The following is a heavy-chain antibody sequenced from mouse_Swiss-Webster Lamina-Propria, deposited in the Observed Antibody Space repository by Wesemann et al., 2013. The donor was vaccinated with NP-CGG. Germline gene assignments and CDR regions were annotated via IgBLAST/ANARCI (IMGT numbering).Heavy chain of an antibody. V-gene: IGHV1-26*01. Sequence: GASVKISCKASGYTFTDYYMNWVKQSHGKSLEWIGDINPNNGGTSYNQKFKGKATLTVDKSSSTAYMELRSLTSEDSAVYYCVAFAYWGQGTLVTVSA. CDR1: GYTFTDYY. CDR3: VAFAY. J-gene: IGHJ3*01. CDR2: INPNNGGT.